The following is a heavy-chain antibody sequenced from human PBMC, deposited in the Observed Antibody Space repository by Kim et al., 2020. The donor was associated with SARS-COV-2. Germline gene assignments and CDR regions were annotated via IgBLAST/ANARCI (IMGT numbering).Heavy chain of an antibody. CDR3: ARVMVRGDSGGFEI. V-gene: IGHV1-18*01. CDR1: GYIFNTYG. J-gene: IGHJ3*02. CDR2: ISAYDGDT. D-gene: IGHD3-10*01. Sequence: ASVKVSCKASGYIFNTYGIDWVRQAPGQGLEWMGWISAYDGDTNYAQRLQGRLTLTTDTSTTTAYMELRSLTSDDTAVYYCARVMVRGDSGGFEIWGQGATGTLSS.